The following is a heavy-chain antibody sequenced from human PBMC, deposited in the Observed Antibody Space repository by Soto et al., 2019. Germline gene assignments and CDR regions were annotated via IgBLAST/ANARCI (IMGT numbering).Heavy chain of an antibody. Sequence: VQLVESGGGVVQPGRSLRLSCAASGFTFSSYGMHWVRQAPGKGLEWVAVISYDGSNKYYADSVKGRFTISRDNSKNTLYLQMNSLRAEDTAVYYCASGAVDSSGYPVPHWFDPWGQGTLVTVSS. CDR2: ISYDGSNK. V-gene: IGHV3-30*03. J-gene: IGHJ5*02. CDR1: GFTFSSYG. D-gene: IGHD3-22*01. CDR3: ASGAVDSSGYPVPHWFDP.